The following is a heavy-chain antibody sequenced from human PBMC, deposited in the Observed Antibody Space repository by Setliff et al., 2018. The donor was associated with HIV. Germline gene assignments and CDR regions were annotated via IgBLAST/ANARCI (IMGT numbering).Heavy chain of an antibody. CDR1: GGSISSDGYY. V-gene: IGHV4-31*03. J-gene: IGHJ4*02. Sequence: SETLSLTCTVSGGSISSDGYYWGWIRQHPGKGLEWIGYIYHSGITYYNPSLKSRVTISLDTSKNQFSLKLSSVTAADTAVYYCARGIAAAEGYFDYWGQGTLVTVSS. CDR3: ARGIAAAEGYFDY. CDR2: IYHSGIT. D-gene: IGHD6-13*01.